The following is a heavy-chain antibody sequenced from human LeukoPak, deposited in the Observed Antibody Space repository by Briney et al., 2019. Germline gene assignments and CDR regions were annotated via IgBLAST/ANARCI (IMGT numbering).Heavy chain of an antibody. J-gene: IGHJ6*02. V-gene: IGHV1-24*01. CDR2: FDSEDGET. Sequence: ASVKVSCKVSGYTLTELSMHWVRQAPGKGLEWMGGFDSEDGETIYAQKFQGRVTMTEDTSTDTAYMELSSLRSEDTAVYYCATGRTAPNPHYYYYGMDVWGQGTTVTVSS. CDR3: ATGRTAPNPHYYYYGMDV. CDR1: GYTLTELS. D-gene: IGHD1-14*01.